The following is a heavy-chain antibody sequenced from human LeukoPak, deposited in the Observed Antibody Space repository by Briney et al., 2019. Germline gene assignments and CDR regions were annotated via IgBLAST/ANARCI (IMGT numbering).Heavy chain of an antibody. CDR2: IYTSGST. D-gene: IGHD2-2*02. V-gene: IGHV4-61*02. CDR3: ASEVPASIDYFQH. J-gene: IGHJ1*01. Sequence: TSETLSLTCTVSGGSIGSGTYFWSWIRQPAGKGLEWIGRIYTSGSTNYNPSLKSRVTMSVDTSRNQFSLRLSSVTAADTAVYYCASEVPASIDYFQHWGQRTLVTVSS. CDR1: GGSIGSGTYF.